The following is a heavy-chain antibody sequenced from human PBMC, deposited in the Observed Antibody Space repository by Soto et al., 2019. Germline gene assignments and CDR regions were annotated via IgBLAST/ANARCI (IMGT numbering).Heavy chain of an antibody. CDR1: GYTFTGYY. V-gene: IGHV1-2*04. J-gene: IGHJ4*02. CDR2: INPSSGGT. Sequence: ASVKVSCRASGYTFTGYYMHWLRQSPGQGLEWMGWINPSSGGTNYAQKFQGWVTMTRDTSISTAYMELSRLRSDDTAVYYCATATTVTTFDYWDQGTLVTASS. D-gene: IGHD4-17*01. CDR3: ATATTVTTFDY.